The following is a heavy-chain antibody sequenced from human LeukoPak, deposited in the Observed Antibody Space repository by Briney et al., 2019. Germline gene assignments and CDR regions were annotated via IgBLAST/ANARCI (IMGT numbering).Heavy chain of an antibody. Sequence: GGSLRLSCAASGFTFRNYAMSWVRQAPGKGLEWVANIKQDGSKKSYVDSVKGRFTISRDNAKNSLYLQMNSLRAEDTAIYYCTRVGYIDEGIDYWGQGTLVTVSS. V-gene: IGHV3-7*04. CDR3: TRVGYIDEGIDY. D-gene: IGHD5-24*01. CDR2: IKQDGSKK. CDR1: GFTFRNYA. J-gene: IGHJ4*02.